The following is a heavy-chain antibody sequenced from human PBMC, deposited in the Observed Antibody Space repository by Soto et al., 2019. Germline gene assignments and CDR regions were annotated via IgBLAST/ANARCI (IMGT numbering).Heavy chain of an antibody. CDR3: ARGRGGYKYGYFYYMDV. D-gene: IGHD5-18*01. J-gene: IGHJ6*03. Sequence: SETLSLTCTVSGGSISSNYWSWIRQPPGKGLEWIGYTYYSGSANYNPSLKSRVTISIDTSKNQFSLRLNSVTAADTAVYYCARGRGGYKYGYFYYMDVWGKGTTVTVSS. V-gene: IGHV4-59*08. CDR2: TYYSGSA. CDR1: GGSISSNY.